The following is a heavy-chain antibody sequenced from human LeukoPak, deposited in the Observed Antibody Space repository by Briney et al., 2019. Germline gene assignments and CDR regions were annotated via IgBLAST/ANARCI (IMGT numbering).Heavy chain of an antibody. D-gene: IGHD3-10*01. CDR1: GFTFSSYA. CDR3: AKDVPYGSGSYYSGWSDAFDI. J-gene: IGHJ3*02. CDR2: SSGSGGST. Sequence: QSGGSLRLSCAASGFTFSSYAMSWVRQAPGKGLEWVSASSGSGGSTYYADSVKGRFTISRDNSKNTLYLQMNSLRAEDTAVYYCAKDVPYGSGSYYSGWSDAFDIWGQGTMVTVSS. V-gene: IGHV3-23*01.